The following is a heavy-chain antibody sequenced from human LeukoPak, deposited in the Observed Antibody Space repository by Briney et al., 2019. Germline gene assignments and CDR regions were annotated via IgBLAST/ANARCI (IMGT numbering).Heavy chain of an antibody. D-gene: IGHD3-22*01. CDR2: IIPIFGTA. CDR1: GGTFSSYA. Sequence: SVKVSCKASGGTFSSYAISWVRQAPGQGLEWMGVIIPIFGTANYAQKFQGRVTITADESTRTAYMELSSLRSEDTAVYYCARARLRYYDSTEPFDYWGQGTLVTVSS. CDR3: ARARLRYYDSTEPFDY. J-gene: IGHJ4*02. V-gene: IGHV1-69*13.